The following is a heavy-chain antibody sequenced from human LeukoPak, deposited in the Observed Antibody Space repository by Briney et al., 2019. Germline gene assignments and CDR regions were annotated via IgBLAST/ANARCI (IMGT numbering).Heavy chain of an antibody. Sequence: ASVKVSCKGSGYIFPNYGISWARQAPGQGLEWMGWISDHNGTPNYAQKFEGRVTMTTDTSTSTAYMELRSLRSDDTAVYYCAYSCSSTSCPLDYWGQGTLVTVSS. V-gene: IGHV1-18*01. D-gene: IGHD2-2*01. J-gene: IGHJ4*02. CDR3: AYSCSSTSCPLDY. CDR2: ISDHNGTP. CDR1: GYIFPNYG.